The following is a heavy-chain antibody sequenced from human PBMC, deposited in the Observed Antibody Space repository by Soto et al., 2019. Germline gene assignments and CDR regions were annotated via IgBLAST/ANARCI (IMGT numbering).Heavy chain of an antibody. CDR3: ARVIMIFGVANLGSYFDY. Sequence: QVQLVQSGTAVKKPGASVKVSCKASGYTFSNFGLSWVRQAPGQGLEWMGWISPSNGQTIYAQNFHGRVTMTTDTSTATAHMELRSLISDDTAVYYCARVIMIFGVANLGSYFDYWGQGTRVTVSA. CDR1: GYTFSNFG. V-gene: IGHV1-18*01. D-gene: IGHD3-3*01. J-gene: IGHJ4*02. CDR2: ISPSNGQT.